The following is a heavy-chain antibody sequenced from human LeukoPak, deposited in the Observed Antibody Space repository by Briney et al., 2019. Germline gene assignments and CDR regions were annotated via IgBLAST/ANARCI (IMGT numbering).Heavy chain of an antibody. J-gene: IGHJ5*02. D-gene: IGHD1-26*01. CDR1: GGSISSSSYY. Sequence: PSETLSLTCTVSGGSISSSSYYWGWIRQPPGKGLEWIGSIYYSGSTYYNPSLKSRVTISVDTSKNQFSLKLSSVTAADTAVYYCARPTGPGRRYWFDPWGQGTRVTFSS. CDR2: IYYSGST. V-gene: IGHV4-39*01. CDR3: ARPTGPGRRYWFDP.